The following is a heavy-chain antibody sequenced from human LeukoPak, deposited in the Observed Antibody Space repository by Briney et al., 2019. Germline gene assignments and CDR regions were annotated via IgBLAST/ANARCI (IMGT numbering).Heavy chain of an antibody. CDR2: LYHPDST. J-gene: IGHJ6*03. Sequence: SETLSLTCAVSGHPINSAYYWVWIRQPPGKGLEWIGSLYHPDSTYCNPSLESRVTMSVDTSRNQFSLKLSFVTAADTAVYYCARQFDSYFYYYLDVWGTGTTVTVSS. D-gene: IGHD3-10*01. V-gene: IGHV4-38-2*01. CDR1: GHPINSAYY. CDR3: ARQFDSYFYYYLDV.